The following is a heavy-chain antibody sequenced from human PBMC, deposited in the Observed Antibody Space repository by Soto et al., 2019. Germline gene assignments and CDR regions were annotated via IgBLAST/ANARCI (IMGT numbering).Heavy chain of an antibody. Sequence: ASVKVSCKASGYTFTGYFMHWVRQAPGQGLEWMGWINPYGGGADYAQSFQGRVTMTRDTSISTVYMELSRVRFDDTAVYYCARVIRGAYYNSPLDTWGQGTVVTVSS. V-gene: IGHV1-2*02. CDR3: ARVIRGAYYNSPLDT. CDR2: INPYGGGA. CDR1: GYTFTGYF. J-gene: IGHJ5*02. D-gene: IGHD3-10*01.